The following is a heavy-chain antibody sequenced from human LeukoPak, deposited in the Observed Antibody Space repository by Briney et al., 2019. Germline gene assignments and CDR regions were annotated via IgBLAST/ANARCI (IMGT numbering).Heavy chain of an antibody. Sequence: EGSLSLSCAASGFTFNNYGMHWVRQAPGKGLEWVAVISYDGRNIHYPDSVKGRFTISRDISTDTLWLQMDSLRTEDTAVYYCAKGPLRGTAAAIDYWGQGTLVTVSS. CDR1: GFTFNNYG. V-gene: IGHV3-30*18. CDR2: ISYDGRNI. D-gene: IGHD2-2*01. J-gene: IGHJ4*02. CDR3: AKGPLRGTAAAIDY.